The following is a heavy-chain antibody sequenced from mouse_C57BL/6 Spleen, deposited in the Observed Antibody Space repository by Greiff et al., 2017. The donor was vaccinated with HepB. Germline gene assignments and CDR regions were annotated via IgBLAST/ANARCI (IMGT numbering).Heavy chain of an antibody. CDR1: GFTFSNYW. Sequence: EVKLVESGGGLVQPGGSMKLSCVASGFTFSNYWMNWVRQSPEKGLEWVAQIRLKSDNYATHYAESVKGRFTISRDDSKSSVYLQMNNLRAEDTGIYYCTVYDYDGRYFDYWGQGTTLTVSS. V-gene: IGHV6-3*01. CDR2: IRLKSDNYAT. J-gene: IGHJ2*01. CDR3: TVYDYDGRYFDY. D-gene: IGHD2-4*01.